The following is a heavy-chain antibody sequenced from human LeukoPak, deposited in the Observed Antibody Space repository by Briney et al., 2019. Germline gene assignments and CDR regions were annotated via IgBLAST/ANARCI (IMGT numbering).Heavy chain of an antibody. D-gene: IGHD2-8*02. CDR2: LISDGSSA. CDR1: GFTFRSNW. J-gene: IGHJ6*02. Sequence: GGPLRFSCAVPGFTFRSNWMNWAPQAPGKGLVWVSRLISDGSSASYADSVKSRFTISRDNTKNILYLQMNSLRAEDMAVYYCVRDSRYCPDVWGQGTTVTVSS. CDR3: VRDSRYCPDV. V-gene: IGHV3-74*01.